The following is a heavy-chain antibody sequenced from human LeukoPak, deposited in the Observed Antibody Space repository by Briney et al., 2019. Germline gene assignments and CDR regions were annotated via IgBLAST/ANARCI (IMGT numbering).Heavy chain of an antibody. CDR3: ARVPDHLGALDY. CDR2: IDTDGSST. Sequence: GGSLRLSCAASGFTFSNYWMHWVRQAPGKGLVWVSRIDTDGSSTTYADSVKGRFTISRDDAKNTLYLQMNSLRAEDTAVYYCARVPDHLGALDYWGQGTLVTVSS. CDR1: GFTFSNYW. J-gene: IGHJ4*02. V-gene: IGHV3-74*01. D-gene: IGHD3-16*01.